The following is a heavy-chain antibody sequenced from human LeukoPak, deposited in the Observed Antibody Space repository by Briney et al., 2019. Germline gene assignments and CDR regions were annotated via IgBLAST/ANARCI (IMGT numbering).Heavy chain of an antibody. CDR3: ARDIPGGNWGSGIGMLSGYAFDI. J-gene: IGHJ3*02. Sequence: PSETLSLTCTVSGGSISSGDYYWSWIRQPPGKGLEWIGYIYYSGSTYYNPSLKSRVTISVDTSKNQFSLKLSSVTAADTAVYYCARDIPGGNWGSGIGMLSGYAFDIWGQGTMVTVSS. D-gene: IGHD3-10*01. CDR2: IYYSGST. CDR1: GGSISSGDYY. V-gene: IGHV4-30-4*01.